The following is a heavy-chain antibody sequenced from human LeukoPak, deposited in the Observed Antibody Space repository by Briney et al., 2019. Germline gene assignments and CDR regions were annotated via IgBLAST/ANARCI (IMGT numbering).Heavy chain of an antibody. V-gene: IGHV3-74*01. CDR2: INSDGSTT. CDR1: GFPFSSYW. D-gene: IGHD5-24*01. Sequence: PGGSLRLSCAASGFPFSSYWMHWVRQAPGKGLVWVSRINSDGSTTNYADSVKGRFTISRDNSKNTLYLQMNNLRTEDTAAYYCATQAEGYNSYFDYWGQGTLVTVSS. J-gene: IGHJ4*02. CDR3: ATQAEGYNSYFDY.